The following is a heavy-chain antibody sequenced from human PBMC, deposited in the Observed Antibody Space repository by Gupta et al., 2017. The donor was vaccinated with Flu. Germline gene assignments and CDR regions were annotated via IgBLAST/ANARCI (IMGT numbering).Heavy chain of an antibody. V-gene: IGHV3-23*01. J-gene: IGHJ6*02. CDR3: AKDRSNYDSSGYTDYYFGMDV. CDR1: GFTFSHYP. Sequence: EVQLLESGGGLVQPGGSLRLSCAASGFTFSHYPLTWCRQAPGKGLEWVSAISTSGGTTNYADSGKGRFTISRDNSKNTLFLQLNSLRAEDTAVYYCAKDRSNYDSSGYTDYYFGMDVWGPGTTVTVSS. D-gene: IGHD3-22*01. CDR2: ISTSGGTT.